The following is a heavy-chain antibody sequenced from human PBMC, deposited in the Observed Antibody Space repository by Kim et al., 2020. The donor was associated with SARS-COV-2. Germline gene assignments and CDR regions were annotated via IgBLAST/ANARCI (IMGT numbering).Heavy chain of an antibody. CDR3: ARVRSDYGDYGGTFDY. D-gene: IGHD4-17*01. V-gene: IGHV4-59*01. Sequence: SLTRRVTIAVDTSKNQFSLKLSSVTAADTAVYYCARVRSDYGDYGGTFDYWGQGTLVTVSS. J-gene: IGHJ4*02.